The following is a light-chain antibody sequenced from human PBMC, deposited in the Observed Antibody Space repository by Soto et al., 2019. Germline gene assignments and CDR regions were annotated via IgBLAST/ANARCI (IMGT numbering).Light chain of an antibody. CDR2: EVK. CDR1: SSDVCSYNY. J-gene: IGLJ3*02. Sequence: QSALTQPASVSGSPGQSITISCPGTSSDVCSYNYVSWYQQHPGKAPQLMIFEVKNRPTGVSNRFSGSKSGNTASLTISGLQAEDEADQHPGVLGGGTKVTVL. V-gene: IGLV2-14*01. CDR3: GV.